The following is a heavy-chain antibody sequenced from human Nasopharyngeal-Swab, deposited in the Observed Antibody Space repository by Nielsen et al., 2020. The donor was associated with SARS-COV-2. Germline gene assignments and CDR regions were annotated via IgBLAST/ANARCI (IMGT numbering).Heavy chain of an antibody. CDR2: IKQDGSEK. V-gene: IGHV3-7*03. J-gene: IGHJ6*02. CDR3: ARDSFSRVGAAGSSHYYYYGMDV. D-gene: IGHD6-13*01. Sequence: GESLKISCAASGFTFSSYWMSWVRQAPGKGLEWVANIKQDGSEKYYVDSVKGRFTISRDNAKNPLYLQMNSLRAEDTAVYYCARDSFSRVGAAGSSHYYYYGMDVWGQGTTVTVSS. CDR1: GFTFSSYW.